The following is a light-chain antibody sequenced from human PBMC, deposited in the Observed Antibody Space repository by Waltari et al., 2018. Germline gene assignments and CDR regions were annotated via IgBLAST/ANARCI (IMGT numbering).Light chain of an antibody. CDR2: RNT. V-gene: IGLV10-54*04. CDR3: SAWAGSLNTWL. CDR1: SKNVGDEG. J-gene: IGLJ3*02. Sequence: QAGLTQPPSVSKGLRQTATLTCSGNSKNVGDEGAYWLQQHQGHPPKVLSYRNTRRPLGVSERFSASRSGNSASLTISGRQPDDEGDYYCSAWAGSLNTWLFVGGTKLTVL.